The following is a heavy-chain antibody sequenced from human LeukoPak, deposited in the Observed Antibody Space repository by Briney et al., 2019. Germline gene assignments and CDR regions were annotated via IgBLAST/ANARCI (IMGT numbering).Heavy chain of an antibody. J-gene: IGHJ6*02. CDR2: IRSSSSYI. D-gene: IGHD2-2*01. Sequence: GGSLRLSCAASGFTFRSYSMNWVRQAPGKGLEWVSSIRSSSSYIYYADSVKGRFTISRDNAKNSLYLQMNSLRAEDTAVYYCAREDVVPASSYGTDVWGQGTTVTVSS. CDR3: AREDVVPASSYGTDV. CDR1: GFTFRSYS. V-gene: IGHV3-21*01.